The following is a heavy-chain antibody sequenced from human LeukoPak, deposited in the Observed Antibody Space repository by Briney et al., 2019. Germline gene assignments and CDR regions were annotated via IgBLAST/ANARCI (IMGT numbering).Heavy chain of an antibody. CDR1: GGSISSGGYS. D-gene: IGHD6-19*01. J-gene: IGHJ5*02. Sequence: TSETLSLTCAVSGGSISSGGYSWSWIRQPPGKGLEWIGYIYYSGSTYYNPSLKSRVTISVDTSKNQFSLKLSSVTAADTAVYYCARDSSGWSGGWFDPWGQGTLVTVSS. CDR2: IYYSGST. V-gene: IGHV4-30-4*07. CDR3: ARDSSGWSGGWFDP.